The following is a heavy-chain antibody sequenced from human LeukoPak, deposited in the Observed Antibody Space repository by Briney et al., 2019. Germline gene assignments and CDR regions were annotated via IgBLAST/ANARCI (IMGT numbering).Heavy chain of an antibody. CDR2: IYYSGSA. CDR3: ARQVYYYYYYMDV. J-gene: IGHJ6*03. V-gene: IGHV4-39*01. CDR1: GGSIGSSSYY. Sequence: PSETLSLTCTVSGGSIGSSSYYWGWIRQPPGKGLEWIGSIYYSGSAYYNPSLKSRVTISVDTSKNQFSLKLNSVTAADTAVYYCARQVYYYYYYMDVWGKGTTVTVSS.